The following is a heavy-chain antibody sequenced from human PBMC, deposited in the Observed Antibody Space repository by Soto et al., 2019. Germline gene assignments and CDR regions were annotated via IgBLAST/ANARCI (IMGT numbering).Heavy chain of an antibody. J-gene: IGHJ4*02. CDR3: ARSRIDF. Sequence: RLSCAASGFSLSDYELHWVRQAPGKGLEWVSHISSGASVSYYADSVKGRFTISRDNSKNSLYLQMNSPRVEDTAFYYCARSRIDFWGRVTLVTVSS. V-gene: IGHV3-48*03. CDR1: GFSLSDYE. CDR2: ISSGASVS.